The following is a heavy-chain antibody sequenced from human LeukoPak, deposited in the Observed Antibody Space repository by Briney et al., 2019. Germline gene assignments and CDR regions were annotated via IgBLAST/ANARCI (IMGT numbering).Heavy chain of an antibody. D-gene: IGHD1-7*01. Sequence: PGGSLRLSCAASGFTFSSYWMHWVRQAPGKGLEWVSSIGGGGTDTHYGDSVKGRFTISRDNSKNTLYLQMNSLRAEDTAVYYCAKGNSLDQRTYDDWGQGTLVTVSS. V-gene: IGHV3-23*01. CDR1: GFTFSSYW. CDR3: AKGNSLDQRTYDD. CDR2: IGGGGTDT. J-gene: IGHJ4*02.